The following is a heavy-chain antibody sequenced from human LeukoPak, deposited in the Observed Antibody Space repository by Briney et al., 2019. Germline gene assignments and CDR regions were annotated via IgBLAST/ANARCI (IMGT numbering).Heavy chain of an antibody. CDR1: GGSISSSSYY. CDR3: ARVPQLWTYTKNRDY. Sequence: SETLSLTCTVSGGSISSSSYYWGWIRQPPGKGLEWIGSIYYSGSTYYNPSLKSRVTISVDTSKNQFSLKLSSVTAADTAVYYCARVPQLWTYTKNRDYWGQGTLVTVSS. J-gene: IGHJ4*02. V-gene: IGHV4-39*07. CDR2: IYYSGST. D-gene: IGHD5-18*01.